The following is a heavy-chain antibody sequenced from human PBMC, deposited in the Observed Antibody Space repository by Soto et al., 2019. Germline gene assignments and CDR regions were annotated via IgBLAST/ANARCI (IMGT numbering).Heavy chain of an antibody. Sequence: GGSLRLSCVASGFSFSSYDMSWVRQAPGKGLEWVSFIIGNSGTTYYADSVKGRFTISRDDSKNTLYLQMNSLRAEDTAVYYCAKDQVITIFGVGGAYWGQGTLVTVSS. V-gene: IGHV3-23*01. CDR2: IIGNSGTT. D-gene: IGHD3-3*01. CDR1: GFSFSSYD. CDR3: AKDQVITIFGVGGAY. J-gene: IGHJ4*02.